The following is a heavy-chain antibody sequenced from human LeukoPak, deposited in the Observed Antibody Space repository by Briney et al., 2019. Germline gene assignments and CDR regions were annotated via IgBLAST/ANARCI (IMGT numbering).Heavy chain of an antibody. CDR2: IKRDESEQ. J-gene: IGHJ4*02. Sequence: GGSLRLSCAASGFTFSNYWMSWVRQAPGKGLEWVADIKRDESEQHYVDSVKGRFTISRDNAKNSLYLQMNSLRVEDTAVYYCALNMVGGQIFDFWGQGTLVTVSS. CDR3: ALNMVGGQIFDF. V-gene: IGHV3-7*01. D-gene: IGHD3-10*01. CDR1: GFTFSNYW.